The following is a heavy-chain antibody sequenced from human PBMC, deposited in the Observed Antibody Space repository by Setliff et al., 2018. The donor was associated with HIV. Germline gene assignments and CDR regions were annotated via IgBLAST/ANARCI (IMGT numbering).Heavy chain of an antibody. Sequence: PSETLSLTCSVTGASTSDNIYYWGWIRHSPGKGREWIASAHYSGAIFYNPSLKSRVTMAGDTSGSRFSLKLTSVTAADTAVYYCARPSFGIGGGANFDSWGRGTLVTVSS. CDR3: ARPSFGIGGGANFDS. V-gene: IGHV4-39*02. CDR1: GASTSDNIYY. D-gene: IGHD3-3*01. J-gene: IGHJ4*02. CDR2: AHYSGAI.